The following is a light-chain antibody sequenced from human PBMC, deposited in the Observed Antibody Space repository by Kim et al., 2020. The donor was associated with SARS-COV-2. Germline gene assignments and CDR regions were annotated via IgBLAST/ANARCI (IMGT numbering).Light chain of an antibody. V-gene: IGLV1-44*01. J-gene: IGLJ1*01. CDR3: ATWDDSLNGYV. CDR2: GDN. Sequence: GQRFTISCSGSSSNIGRNTVNWYQQLPGTAPELLIYGDNQRPSRVSDRFSGSRSGTSASLAISGLQSEDEADYYCATWDDSLNGYVFGTGTKVTVL. CDR1: SSNIGRNT.